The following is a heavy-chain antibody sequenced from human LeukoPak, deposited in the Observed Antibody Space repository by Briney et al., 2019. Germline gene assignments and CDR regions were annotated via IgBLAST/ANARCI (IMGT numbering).Heavy chain of an antibody. CDR2: INQDGSEK. V-gene: IGHV3-7*01. D-gene: IGHD2-8*02. CDR1: GFTFSSYN. CDR3: AGAWSRVDGFDI. J-gene: IGHJ3*02. Sequence: PGGSLRLSCAASGFTFSSYNMNWVRQAPGKGLEWVANINQDGSEKYYVDSVKGRFTVSRDNAKNSVYLQMNSLRTEDTAIYYCAGAWSRVDGFDIWGQGTMVTVSS.